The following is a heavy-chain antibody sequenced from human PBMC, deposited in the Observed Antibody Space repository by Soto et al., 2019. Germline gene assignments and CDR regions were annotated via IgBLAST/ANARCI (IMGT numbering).Heavy chain of an antibody. J-gene: IGHJ5*02. CDR1: GYTFTSYD. CDR2: MNPNSGNT. D-gene: IGHD3-3*01. Sequence: ASVKVSCKASGYTFTSYDINWVRQATGQGLEWMGWMNPNSGNTGYAQKFQGRVTMTRNTSISTAYMELGSLRSEDTAVYYCARGYVDDFWSGYYFDWFDPWGQGTLVTVSS. V-gene: IGHV1-8*01. CDR3: ARGYVDDFWSGYYFDWFDP.